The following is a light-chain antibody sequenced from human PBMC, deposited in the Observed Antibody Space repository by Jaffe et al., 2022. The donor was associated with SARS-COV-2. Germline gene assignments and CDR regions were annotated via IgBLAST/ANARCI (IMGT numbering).Light chain of an antibody. CDR1: SSDVGGHNY. J-gene: IGLJ3*02. Sequence: QSALTQPASVSGSPGQSITISCTGTSSDVGGHNYVSWYQQHPGKAPKLMIYDVTNRPSGVSNRFSGSKSGNTASLTISGLLAEDEADYYCSSYTSSGTWVFGGGTKLTVL. CDR2: DVT. CDR3: SSYTSSGTWV. V-gene: IGLV2-14*01.